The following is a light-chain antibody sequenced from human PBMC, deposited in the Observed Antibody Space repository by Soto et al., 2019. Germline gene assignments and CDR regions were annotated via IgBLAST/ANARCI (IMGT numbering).Light chain of an antibody. CDR2: GDI. V-gene: IGLV1-40*01. J-gene: IGLJ2*01. CDR3: QSYDSVMRASV. CDR1: SSNIGAGYD. Sequence: QSVLTQPPSVSGAPGQRLTISCTGSSSNIGAGYDVHWYQQFPGTAPKLLIFGDINRPSGVPDRFSASKSGTSASLAITGLQAEXEADYYCQSYDSVMRASVFGGGTKLTVL.